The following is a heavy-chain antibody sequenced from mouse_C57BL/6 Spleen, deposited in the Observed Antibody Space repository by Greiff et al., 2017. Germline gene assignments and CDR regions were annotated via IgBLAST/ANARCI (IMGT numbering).Heavy chain of an antibody. CDR3: AKETIVTTDYAMDY. J-gene: IGHJ4*01. CDR1: GFSLTSYG. CDR2: IWRGGST. V-gene: IGHV2-5*01. D-gene: IGHD2-5*01. Sequence: VKLMESGPGLVQPSQSLSITCTVSGFSLTSYGVHWVRQSPGKGLEWLGVIWRGGSTDYNAAFMSRLSITKDNSKSQVFFKMNSLQADDTAIYYCAKETIVTTDYAMDYWGQGTSVTVSS.